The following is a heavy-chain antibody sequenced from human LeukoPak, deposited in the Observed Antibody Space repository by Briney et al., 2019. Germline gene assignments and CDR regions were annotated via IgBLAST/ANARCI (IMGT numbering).Heavy chain of an antibody. CDR1: GFIFSSYW. CDR2: INPDGTST. V-gene: IGHV3-74*01. Sequence: PGGSLRLSCATSGFIFSSYWIHWVRQAPGKGLVWVSRINPDGTSTIYADSVKGRFTISRDNAKNTLYLQMNSLRAEDTAVYYCARDVLWGQGTLVTVSS. J-gene: IGHJ4*02. CDR3: ARDVL.